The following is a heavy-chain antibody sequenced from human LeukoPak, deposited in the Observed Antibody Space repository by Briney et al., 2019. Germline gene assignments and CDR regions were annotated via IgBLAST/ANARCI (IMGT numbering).Heavy chain of an antibody. J-gene: IGHJ3*01. CDR3: AKDLAAGIAFDL. V-gene: IGHV3-23*01. CDR1: GFIFSSYA. D-gene: IGHD6-13*01. Sequence: PGGSLRLSCAASGFIFSSYAMSWVRQAPGKGLEWVSGISESGGSTYYADSVKGRFTISRGNSKNTLYLQMNSLRAEDTAVYYCAKDLAAGIAFDLWGQGTVVIVSS. CDR2: ISESGGST.